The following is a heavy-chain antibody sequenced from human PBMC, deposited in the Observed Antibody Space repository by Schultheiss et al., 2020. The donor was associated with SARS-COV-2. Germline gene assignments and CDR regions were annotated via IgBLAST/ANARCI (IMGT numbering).Heavy chain of an antibody. CDR2: ISAYNGNT. J-gene: IGHJ6*02. V-gene: IGHV1-18*01. Sequence: ASVKVSCKASGYTFTSYGISWVRQAPGQGLEWMGWISAYNGNTNYAQKLQGRVTMTTDTSTSTAYMELRSLRSDDTAVYYCAREQESSGWHVCYYYGMDVWGQGTTVTVSS. D-gene: IGHD6-19*01. CDR1: GYTFTSYG. CDR3: AREQESSGWHVCYYYGMDV.